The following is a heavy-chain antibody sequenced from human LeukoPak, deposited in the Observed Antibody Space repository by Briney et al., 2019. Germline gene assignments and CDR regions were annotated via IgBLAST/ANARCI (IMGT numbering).Heavy chain of an antibody. CDR2: IDPSDSYT. D-gene: IGHD6-13*01. V-gene: IGHV5-10-1*01. CDR3: ARRERYSSSWYNLDY. Sequence: EESLRTSCKGSGYSFTSYWISWVRQMPGKGLEWMGRIDPSDSYTNYRPSFQGHVTISADKSISTAYLQWSSLKASDTAMYYCARRERYSSSWYNLDYWGQGTVVTVSS. J-gene: IGHJ4*02. CDR1: GYSFTSYW.